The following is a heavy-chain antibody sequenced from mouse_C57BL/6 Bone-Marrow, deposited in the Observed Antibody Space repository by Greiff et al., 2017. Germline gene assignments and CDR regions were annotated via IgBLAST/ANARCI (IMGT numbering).Heavy chain of an antibody. V-gene: IGHV5-6*01. CDR3: GYDYFAWFAY. CDR2: ISSGGSYT. Sequence: EVKVVESGGDLVKPGGSLKLSCAASGFTFSSYGMSWVRQTPDKRLEWVATISSGGSYTYYPDSVKGRFTISRDNAKNTLYLQMSSLKSEDTAMYYCGYDYFAWFAYWGQGTLVTVSA. J-gene: IGHJ3*01. CDR1: GFTFSSYG. D-gene: IGHD2-4*01.